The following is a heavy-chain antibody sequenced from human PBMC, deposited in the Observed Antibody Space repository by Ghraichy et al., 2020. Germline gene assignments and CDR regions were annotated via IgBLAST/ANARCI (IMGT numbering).Heavy chain of an antibody. J-gene: IGHJ6*02. D-gene: IGHD1-1*01. CDR1: GGSFSGYY. CDR3: ARDGYRYYYYYGMDV. Sequence: SETLSLTCAVYGGSFSGYYWSWIRQPPGKGLEWIGEINHSGSTNYNPSLKSRVTISVDTSKNQFSLKLSSVTAADTAVYYCARDGYRYYYYYGMDVWGQGTTVTVSS. CDR2: INHSGST. V-gene: IGHV4-34*01.